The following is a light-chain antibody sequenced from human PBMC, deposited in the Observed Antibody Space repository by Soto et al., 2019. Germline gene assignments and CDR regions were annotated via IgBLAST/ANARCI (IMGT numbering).Light chain of an antibody. J-gene: IGKJ1*01. CDR1: QTLGRA. V-gene: IGKV1-39*01. CDR2: GAS. CDR3: QQTYSAPWT. Sequence: DIQMTQSPSSLSASVGDRVTISCRASQTLGRALNWYQQKPGKAPKLLIYGASTLQSGVAARFSGSGSGKNFTLTVRSLQVDDFATYFCQQTYSAPWTFGQGTKVEIK.